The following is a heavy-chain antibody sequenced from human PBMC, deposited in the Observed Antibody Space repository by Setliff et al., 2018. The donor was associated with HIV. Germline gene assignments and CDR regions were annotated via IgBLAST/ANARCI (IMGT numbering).Heavy chain of an antibody. D-gene: IGHD3-16*01. CDR1: GYTFTRNQ. CDR2: INPSGGSI. V-gene: IGHV1-46*01. Sequence: GASVKVSCKASGYTFTRNQIHWVRQAPGQGLEWMGIINPSGGSIAYAQRFQGRVTMTRDTSTNTVYMDLSGLRSDDTAVYYCARDRTAGYNYDYGYWGQGTLVTVSS. J-gene: IGHJ4*02. CDR3: ARDRTAGYNYDYGY.